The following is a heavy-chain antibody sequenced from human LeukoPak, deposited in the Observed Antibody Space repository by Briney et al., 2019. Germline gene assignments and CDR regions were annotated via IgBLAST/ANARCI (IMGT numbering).Heavy chain of an antibody. Sequence: GGSLRLSCAASGFTFSSYGMHWVRQAPGKGLGWVAVIWYDGSNKYYADSVKGRFTISRDNSKNALYLQMNSLRAEDTAVYSCARGRVFLDYWGQGTLVTVSS. CDR2: IWYDGSNK. V-gene: IGHV3-33*01. J-gene: IGHJ4*02. CDR1: GFTFSSYG. CDR3: ARGRVFLDY.